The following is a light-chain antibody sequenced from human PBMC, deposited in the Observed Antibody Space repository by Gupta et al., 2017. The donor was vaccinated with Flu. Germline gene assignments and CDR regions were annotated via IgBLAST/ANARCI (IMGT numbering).Light chain of an antibody. J-gene: IGKJ1*01. Sequence: PGERATLSCRASQSISSYLAWLQQKPGQAPRLLIYDASNRATGVPARFSGSGSGTDFTLTISSLEPEDFAVYYCQQRSKWPQTFGQGTKVEIK. CDR2: DAS. V-gene: IGKV3-11*01. CDR1: QSISSY. CDR3: QQRSKWPQT.